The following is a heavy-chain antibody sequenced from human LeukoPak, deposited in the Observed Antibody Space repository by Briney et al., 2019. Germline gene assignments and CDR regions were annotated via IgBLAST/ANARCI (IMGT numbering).Heavy chain of an antibody. CDR1: GFTFDDYA. J-gene: IGHJ4*02. V-gene: IGHV3-9*01. CDR3: AKGEQVFYYDSSGYYSRASYYFDY. D-gene: IGHD3-22*01. Sequence: GGSLRLSCAASGFTFDDYAMHWVRQAPGKGLEWVSGISWNSGSIGYADSVKGRFTISRDNAKNSLYLQMNSLRAEDTALYYCAKGEQVFYYDSSGYYSRASYYFDYWGQGTLVTVSS. CDR2: ISWNSGSI.